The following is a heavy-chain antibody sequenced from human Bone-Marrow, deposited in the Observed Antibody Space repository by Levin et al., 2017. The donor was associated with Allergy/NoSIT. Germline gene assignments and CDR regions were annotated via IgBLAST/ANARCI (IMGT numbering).Heavy chain of an antibody. CDR3: AKGRYPGSGSYLNSFDY. D-gene: IGHD3-10*01. J-gene: IGHJ4*01. Sequence: LSLPCAASGFTFRNYVLSWVRQAPGKGLEWVSLISGSGDGASYADSVKGRFTISRDNSKNTLSLEINSLRAEDTAVYYCAKGRYPGSGSYLNSFDYWGHGTLVTVSS. V-gene: IGHV3-23*01. CDR2: ISGSGDGA. CDR1: GFTFRNYV.